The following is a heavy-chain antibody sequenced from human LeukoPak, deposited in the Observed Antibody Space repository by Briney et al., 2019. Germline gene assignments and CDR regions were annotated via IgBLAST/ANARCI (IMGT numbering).Heavy chain of an antibody. CDR1: GFTFSSYG. CDR3: AKADQLLSALQNCAFDI. D-gene: IGHD2-2*01. J-gene: IGHJ3*02. Sequence: PGGSLRLSCAASGFTFSSYGMHWVRQAPGKGLEWVAVIWYDGSNKYYADSVKGRFTISRGNSKNTLYLHMNSLRAEDTAVYYCAKADQLLSALQNCAFDIWGQGTMVTVSS. CDR2: IWYDGSNK. V-gene: IGHV3-33*06.